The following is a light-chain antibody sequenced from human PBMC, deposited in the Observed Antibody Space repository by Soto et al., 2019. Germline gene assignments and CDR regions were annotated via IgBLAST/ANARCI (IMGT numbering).Light chain of an antibody. V-gene: IGKV1-39*01. CDR2: AAS. CDR3: QQTYNTPLT. Sequence: DIQMTQSPSSLSASVGDRVTITCRASQSIGKYLSWFQQTPGNAPKLXIYAASGLQSGVPSRFSGSGAGTDFTRTINSLQREDFATDYCQQTYNTPLTFGGGTKVDIK. J-gene: IGKJ4*01. CDR1: QSIGKY.